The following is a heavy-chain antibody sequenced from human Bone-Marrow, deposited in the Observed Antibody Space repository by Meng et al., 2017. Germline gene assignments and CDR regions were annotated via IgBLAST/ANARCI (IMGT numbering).Heavy chain of an antibody. CDR3: ARDRDGSDY. V-gene: IGHV4-61*01. D-gene: IGHD1-1*01. Sequence: SETLSLTCTVSGDSVRSSCCYWSWIRQPPGKGLEWIGYAYYSGATNYNPSLKGRVTISVDTSKNQFSLKLSSVTAADTAVYYCARDRDGSDYWGQGTLVTVSS. CDR1: GDSVRSSCCY. CDR2: AYYSGAT. J-gene: IGHJ4*02.